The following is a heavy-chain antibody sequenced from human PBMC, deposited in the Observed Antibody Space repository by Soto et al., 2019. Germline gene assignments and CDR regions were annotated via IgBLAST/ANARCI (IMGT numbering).Heavy chain of an antibody. CDR1: GGSISSYY. V-gene: IGHV4-59*01. J-gene: IGHJ6*02. D-gene: IGHD2-2*01. Sequence: ETLSLTCTVSGGSISSYYWSWIRQPPGKGLEWIGYIYYSGSTNYNPSLKSRVTISVDTSKNQFSLKLSSVTAADTAVYYCARDGRYCSSTSCYYYYGMDVWGQGTTVTVSS. CDR3: ARDGRYCSSTSCYYYYGMDV. CDR2: IYYSGST.